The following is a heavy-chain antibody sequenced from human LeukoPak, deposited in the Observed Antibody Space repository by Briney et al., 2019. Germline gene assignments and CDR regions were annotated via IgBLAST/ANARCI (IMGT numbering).Heavy chain of an antibody. Sequence: GGSLRLSCATSGFIFSTYALSWVRQAPGKGLEWASSISGSGGSTYHADSVKGRFTISRDSSKNTLYLQMNSLRAEDTAIYYCARVIRATPGKGYFDYWGQGTLVTVSS. J-gene: IGHJ4*02. CDR1: GFIFSTYA. CDR3: ARVIRATPGKGYFDY. D-gene: IGHD6-13*01. V-gene: IGHV3-23*01. CDR2: ISGSGGST.